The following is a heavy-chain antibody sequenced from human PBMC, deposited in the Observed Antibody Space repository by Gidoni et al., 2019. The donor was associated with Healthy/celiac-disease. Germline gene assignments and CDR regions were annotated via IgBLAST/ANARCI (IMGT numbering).Heavy chain of an antibody. V-gene: IGHV1-69*02. CDR1: GGTFSSYT. J-gene: IGHJ2*01. CDR3: ARVLYDSSGYTSGWYFDL. Sequence: QVQLVQSGAEVKKPGSSVKVSCKTSGGTFSSYTISWVRQAPGQGLEWMGRIIPILGIATDAQKFQGRVTITADKSTSTAYMELRSLRSEDTAVYYCARVLYDSSGYTSGWYFDLWGRGTLVTVSS. CDR2: IIPILGIA. D-gene: IGHD3-22*01.